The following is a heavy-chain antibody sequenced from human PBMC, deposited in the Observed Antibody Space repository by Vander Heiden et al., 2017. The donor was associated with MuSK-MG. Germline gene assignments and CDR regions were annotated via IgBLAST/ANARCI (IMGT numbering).Heavy chain of an antibody. CDR2: IYYSGST. J-gene: IGHJ4*02. D-gene: IGHD3-10*01. V-gene: IGHV4-39*01. Sequence: LQLQESAPGLVKPSETLSLTCTVSGGPISSSSYYRGWIRQPPGKGLEWIGGIYYSGSTYYNPSLKSRVTISVDTSKNQFSLKLSSVTAADTAVYYCARCPDYYGSGSYLYYFDYWGQGTLVTVSS. CDR3: ARCPDYYGSGSYLYYFDY. CDR1: GGPISSSSYY.